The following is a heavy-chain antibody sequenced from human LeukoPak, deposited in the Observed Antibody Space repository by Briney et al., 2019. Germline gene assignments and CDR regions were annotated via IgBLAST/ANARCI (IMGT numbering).Heavy chain of an antibody. J-gene: IGHJ4*02. CDR1: GGSFSGYY. CDR3: ARQDASDYYLNY. V-gene: IGHV4-34*01. CDR2: IYYSGST. Sequence: SETLSLTCAVYGGSFSGYYWSWIRQPPGKGLEWIGSIYYSGSTYYNPSLKSRVTISVDTSKNQFSLKLSSVTAADTAVYYCARQDASDYYLNYWGQGALVTVSS. D-gene: IGHD3-10*01.